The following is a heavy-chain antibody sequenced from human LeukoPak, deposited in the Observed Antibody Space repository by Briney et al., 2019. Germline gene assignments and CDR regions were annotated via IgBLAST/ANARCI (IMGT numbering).Heavy chain of an antibody. CDR1: GGSISSHY. V-gene: IGHV4-59*08. J-gene: IGHJ5*02. CDR3: ARHVRYCSGGSCYGINNWFDP. Sequence: SETLSLTCTVSGGSISSHYWSWIRQPPGKGLEWIGYIYYSGSTNYNPSLKSRVTISVDTSKNQFSLKLSSVTAADTAVYYCARHVRYCSGGSCYGINNWFDPWGQGTLVTVSS. CDR2: IYYSGST. D-gene: IGHD2-15*01.